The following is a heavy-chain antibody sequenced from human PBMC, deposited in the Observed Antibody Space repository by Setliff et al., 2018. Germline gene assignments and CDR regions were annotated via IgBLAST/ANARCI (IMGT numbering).Heavy chain of an antibody. J-gene: IGHJ4*02. V-gene: IGHV1-2*04. D-gene: IGHD3-3*01. CDR1: GGTFSSYD. Sequence: ASVKVSCKASGGTFSSYDISWVRQAPGQGLEWMGWINPNSGGTNYAQKFQGWVTMTRDTSISTAYMELSRLRSDDTAVYYCARGRDFWSGYLVYWGQGTLVTVPQ. CDR2: INPNSGGT. CDR3: ARGRDFWSGYLVY.